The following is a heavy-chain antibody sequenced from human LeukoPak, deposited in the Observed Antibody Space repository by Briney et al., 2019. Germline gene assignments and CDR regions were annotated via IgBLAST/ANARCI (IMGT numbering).Heavy chain of an antibody. CDR1: GFTFSNYSIFA. Sequence: GGSLRLSCAASGFTFSNYSIFAMSWVRQAPGKGLEWVSAISGSGGSTYYADSVKGRFTISRDNSKNTLYLQMNSLRAEDTAVYYCAKEFRQLWYFFDYWGXGTLVTVSS. CDR3: AKEFRQLWYFFDY. D-gene: IGHD5-18*01. CDR2: ISGSGGST. J-gene: IGHJ4*01. V-gene: IGHV3-23*01.